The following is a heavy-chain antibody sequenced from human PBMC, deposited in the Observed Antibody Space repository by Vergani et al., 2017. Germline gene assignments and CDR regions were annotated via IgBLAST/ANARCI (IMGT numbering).Heavy chain of an antibody. CDR1: GYSFTSYW. CDR2: IYPGDSDT. J-gene: IGHJ6*02. V-gene: IGHV5-51*01. Sequence: EVQLVQSGAEVKKPGESLKISCKGSGYSFTSYWIGWVRQMPGKGLEWMGIIYPGDSDTRYSPSFQGQVTISADKSISTAYLQWSSLKASDTAMYYCARVTMVRGGTTFRYYYGMDVWGQGTTVTVSS. D-gene: IGHD3-10*01. CDR3: ARVTMVRGGTTFRYYYGMDV.